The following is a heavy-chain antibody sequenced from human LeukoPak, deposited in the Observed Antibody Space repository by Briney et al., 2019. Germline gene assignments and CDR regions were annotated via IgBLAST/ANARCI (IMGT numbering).Heavy chain of an antibody. D-gene: IGHD6-13*01. CDR1: GFPFSSYS. V-gene: IGHV3-7*03. J-gene: IGHJ4*02. CDR3: ARSIPYGTTWYGRSDY. Sequence: GGSLRLSCAASGFPFSSYSMTWVRQAPGKGLEWVANIKSDGTTKFYVDSVKGRFTISRDNALNSLYLQMNSLRAEDTAIYYCARSIPYGTTWYGRSDYWGQGTLVTVSS. CDR2: IKSDGTTK.